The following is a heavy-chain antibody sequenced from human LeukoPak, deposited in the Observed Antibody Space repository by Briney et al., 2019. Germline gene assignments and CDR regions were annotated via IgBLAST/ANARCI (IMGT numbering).Heavy chain of an antibody. CDR2: ISSRNSFI. CDR1: GINFNDYT. CDR3: ARAQFRH. D-gene: IGHD5-24*01. V-gene: IGHV3-21*01. Sequence: GGSLRLSCEGSGINFNDYTMNWVRQAPGKGLEWVSSISSRNSFIHYTDPVKGRFTISRDNAKNSLYLQMDSLRAEDTAVYYCARAQFRHWGQGTLVTVSS. J-gene: IGHJ4*02.